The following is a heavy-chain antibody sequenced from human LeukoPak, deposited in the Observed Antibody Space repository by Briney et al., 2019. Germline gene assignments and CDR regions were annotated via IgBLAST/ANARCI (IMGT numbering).Heavy chain of an antibody. CDR3: ARGTHPAIANY. D-gene: IGHD6-13*01. V-gene: IGHV3-21*01. CDR2: ISSSSTYI. J-gene: IGHJ4*01. Sequence: PGGSLRLSCAASGSTFNNYNMNWVRQAPGKGLEWVSSISSSSTYIYYADSVKGRFTISRDNAKNSLYLQMNSLRAEDTAVYYCARGTHPAIANYWGQGTLVTVSS. CDR1: GSTFNNYN.